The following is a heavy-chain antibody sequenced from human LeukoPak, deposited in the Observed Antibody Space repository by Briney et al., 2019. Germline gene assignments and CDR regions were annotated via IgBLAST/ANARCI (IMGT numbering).Heavy chain of an antibody. CDR2: ICHSGST. D-gene: IGHD3-10*01. V-gene: IGHV4-38-2*02. CDR3: ARDQRSGSYVDY. Sequence: SETLSLTCTVSGYSISSGYYWGWIRQPPGKGLEWIGSICHSGSTYYNPSLKSRVTISVDTSKNQFSLKLSSVTAADTAVYYCARDQRSGSYVDYWGQGTLVTVSS. CDR1: GYSISSGYY. J-gene: IGHJ4*02.